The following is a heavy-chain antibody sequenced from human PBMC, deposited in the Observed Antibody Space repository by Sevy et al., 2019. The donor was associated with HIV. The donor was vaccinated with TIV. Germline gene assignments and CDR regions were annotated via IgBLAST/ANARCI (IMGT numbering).Heavy chain of an antibody. D-gene: IGHD2-2*02. CDR2: ISSSSSYI. V-gene: IGHV3-21*01. CDR3: ARDSSAEYCSSTSCYSTFDY. CDR1: GFTFSSYS. J-gene: IGHJ4*02. Sequence: GESLKISCAASGFTFSSYSMNWVRQAPGKGLEWVSSISSSSSYIYYADSVKGRFTISRDNAKSSLYLQMNSLRAEDTAVYYCARDSSAEYCSSTSCYSTFDYWGQGTLVTVSS.